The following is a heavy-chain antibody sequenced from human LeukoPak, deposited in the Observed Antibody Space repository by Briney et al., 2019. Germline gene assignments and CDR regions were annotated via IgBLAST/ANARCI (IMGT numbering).Heavy chain of an antibody. Sequence: GGSLRLSCAASGFPFSSYDMTWVRQAPGKGLDWVSVISGGGTTTYYADFARGRFTISRDNSKNTLILQMDSLRAKDTAVYYCAKARYCSNGECYPQYYFDFWGQGTLVTVSS. J-gene: IGHJ4*02. CDR2: ISGGGTTT. D-gene: IGHD2-8*01. CDR1: GFPFSSYD. CDR3: AKARYCSNGECYPQYYFDF. V-gene: IGHV3-23*01.